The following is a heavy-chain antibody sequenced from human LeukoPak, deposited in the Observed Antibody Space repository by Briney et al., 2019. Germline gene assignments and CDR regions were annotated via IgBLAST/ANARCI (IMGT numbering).Heavy chain of an antibody. J-gene: IGHJ4*02. V-gene: IGHV4-59*01. CDR3: ARGDLVGAATYFDY. Sequence: SETLSLTCTVTGGSISSYYWGWIRQPPGKGLEWIGYIYYSGSTNYNPSLKSRVTISVDTSKNQFSLKLSSVTAADTAVYYCARGDLVGAATYFDYWGQGTLVTVSS. CDR1: GGSISSYY. CDR2: IYYSGST. D-gene: IGHD1-26*01.